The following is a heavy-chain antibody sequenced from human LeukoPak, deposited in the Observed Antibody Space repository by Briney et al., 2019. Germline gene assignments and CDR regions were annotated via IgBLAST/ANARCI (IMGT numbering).Heavy chain of an antibody. Sequence: GGSLRLSCAASGFTFSGYGMHRVRQAPGKGLEWVAYIRYDESYQYYVDSVRGRFTISRDNSKNMLFLQMNSLGAEDTAVYYCAAIAAAALYWGQGTQVTVSS. V-gene: IGHV3-30*02. CDR3: AAIAAAALY. J-gene: IGHJ4*02. CDR2: IRYDESYQ. D-gene: IGHD6-25*01. CDR1: GFTFSGYG.